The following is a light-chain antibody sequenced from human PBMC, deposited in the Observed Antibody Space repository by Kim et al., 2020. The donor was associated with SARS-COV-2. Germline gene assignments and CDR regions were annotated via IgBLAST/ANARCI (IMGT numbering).Light chain of an antibody. CDR2: SAS. V-gene: IGKV3-20*01. Sequence: LLPSERASRTSRASQSVGSDYLAWYQQKPGQAPRLLIYSASRRATGIPDRFGGSGSETNFTLTISRLEPDDFAVYYCQQFGGSVTFGGGTKVDIK. J-gene: IGKJ4*01. CDR3: QQFGGSVT. CDR1: QSVGSDY.